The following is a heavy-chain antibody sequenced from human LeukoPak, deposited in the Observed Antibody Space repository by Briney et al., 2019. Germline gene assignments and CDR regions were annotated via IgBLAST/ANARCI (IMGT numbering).Heavy chain of an antibody. Sequence: SETLSLTCTVSGGSISTYYWSWIRQPPGKGLEWIGEINHSGSTNYNPSLKSRVTISVDTSKNQFSLKLSSVTAADTAVYYCASLHLAYNWKDYWGQGILVTVSS. V-gene: IGHV4-34*01. J-gene: IGHJ4*02. D-gene: IGHD1-20*01. CDR2: INHSGST. CDR1: GGSISTYY. CDR3: ASLHLAYNWKDY.